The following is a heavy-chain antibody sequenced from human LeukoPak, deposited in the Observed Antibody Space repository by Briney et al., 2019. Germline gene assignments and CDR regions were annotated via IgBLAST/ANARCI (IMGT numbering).Heavy chain of an antibody. CDR1: AGSFSSTSYY. CDR3: TRLHWGSGGSGSFDY. J-gene: IGHJ4*02. CDR2: IYYSGST. D-gene: IGHD7-27*01. V-gene: IGHV4-39*01. Sequence: SETLSLICSVAAGSFSSTSYYCGWVRQPPGKGLEGIGSIYYSGSTYFNPSLKSRVTISVDTSKNQFSLKLSSVTAADTAVYFCTRLHWGSGGSGSFDYWGQGTLVTVSS.